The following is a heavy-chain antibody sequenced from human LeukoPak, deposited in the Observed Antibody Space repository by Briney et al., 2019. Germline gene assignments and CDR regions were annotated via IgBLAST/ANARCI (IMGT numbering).Heavy chain of an antibody. V-gene: IGHV3-53*01. CDR2: VYYGGST. Sequence: PGGSLRLSCAASGFTVNSDYMSWVRQAPGKGLEWVSVVYYGGSTYYADSVKGRFTISRDSSKNTLYVQMNSLRAEDTAVYYCARGLYGSGTYGGFDYWGQGTLVTVSS. D-gene: IGHD3-10*01. CDR3: ARGLYGSGTYGGFDY. J-gene: IGHJ4*02. CDR1: GFTVNSDY.